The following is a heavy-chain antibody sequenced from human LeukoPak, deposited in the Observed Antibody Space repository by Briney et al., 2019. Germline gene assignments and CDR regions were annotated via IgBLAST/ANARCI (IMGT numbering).Heavy chain of an antibody. J-gene: IGHJ4*02. CDR3: ARGAPTTRIGAGRFDY. D-gene: IGHD5-12*01. V-gene: IGHV1-46*01. CDR1: GYSLTNYY. CDR2: INPSGGST. Sequence: GASVKVSCKAFGYSLTNYYVHWVRQAPGQGLEWMGEINPSGGSTGYAQKFQGRITVTRDTYTNTVYMDLSSLRSEDTATYYCARGAPTTRIGAGRFDYWGQGSLLTVAS.